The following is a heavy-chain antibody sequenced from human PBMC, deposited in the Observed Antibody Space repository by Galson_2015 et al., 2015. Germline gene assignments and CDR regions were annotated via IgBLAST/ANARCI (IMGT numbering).Heavy chain of an antibody. CDR1: GFTISSKF. J-gene: IGHJ3*01. CDR2: IYSVGNR. D-gene: IGHD3-22*01. Sequence: SLRLSCAATGFTISSKFMSWVRQAPGKGLVWVSLIYSVGNRYYADSVKGRFTISRDNSENTLILQMDSLRADDTAVYYCARQTDSSTDVAWGGAFDLWGLGTTVTVAS. V-gene: IGHV3-53*01. CDR3: ARQTDSSTDVAWGGAFDL.